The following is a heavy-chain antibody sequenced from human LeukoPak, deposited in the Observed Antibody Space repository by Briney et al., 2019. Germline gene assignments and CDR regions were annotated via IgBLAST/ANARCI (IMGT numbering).Heavy chain of an antibody. CDR1: GFTVSSNY. CDR3: ATKRGYNYSLDY. J-gene: IGHJ4*02. V-gene: IGHV3-53*01. D-gene: IGHD5-18*01. Sequence: PGGSLRLSCAASGFTVSSNYMSWVRQAPGKGLEWVSVTYSGGSTYYADSVKGRFTISRDNSKNTLYLQMNSLRAEDTAVYYCATKRGYNYSLDYWGQGTLVTVSS. CDR2: TYSGGST.